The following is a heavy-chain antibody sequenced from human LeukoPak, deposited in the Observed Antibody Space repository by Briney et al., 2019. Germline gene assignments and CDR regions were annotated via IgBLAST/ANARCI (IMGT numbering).Heavy chain of an antibody. CDR3: ARDFTTYCSNGLCLDRNWFDP. CDR1: GFTFISYA. V-gene: IGHV1-2*06. CDR2: INPNSGGT. Sequence: SCAASGFTFISYAMHWVRQAPGQGLEWMGRINPNSGGTNYAQKFQGRVTMTRDTSISTAYMELSRLRSDDTAAYYCARDFTTYCSNGLCLDRNWFDPWGQGTLVTVSS. J-gene: IGHJ5*02. D-gene: IGHD2-8*01.